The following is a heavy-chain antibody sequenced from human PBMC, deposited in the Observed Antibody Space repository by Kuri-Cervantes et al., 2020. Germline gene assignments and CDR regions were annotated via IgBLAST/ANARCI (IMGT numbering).Heavy chain of an antibody. CDR3: AREVVAPPSYYDILTGPEGASGSSGFFDY. Sequence: ESLKISCAVYGGSFSGYYWSWIRQPPGKGLEWIGEINHSGSTNYNPSLKSRVTISVDTSKNQFSLMLSSVTAADTAVYYCAREVVAPPSYYDILTGPEGASGSSGFFDYWGQGTLVTVSS. CDR2: INHSGST. CDR1: GGSFSGYY. V-gene: IGHV4-34*01. J-gene: IGHJ4*02. D-gene: IGHD3-9*01.